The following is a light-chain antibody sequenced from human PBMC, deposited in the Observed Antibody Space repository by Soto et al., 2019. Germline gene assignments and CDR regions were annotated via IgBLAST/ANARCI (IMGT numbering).Light chain of an antibody. CDR1: QNISRS. CDR3: HHYGTAWT. CDR2: GTS. J-gene: IGKJ1*01. Sequence: ETVMTQSPVTLSVSPGERATLSCRASQNISRSLAWYQQKPGQGPSLLIYGTSTRAGGVPARFSGGGSGTDFTLSISRLEPEDFAVYYCHHYGTAWTFGQGTKVDI. V-gene: IGKV3-15*01.